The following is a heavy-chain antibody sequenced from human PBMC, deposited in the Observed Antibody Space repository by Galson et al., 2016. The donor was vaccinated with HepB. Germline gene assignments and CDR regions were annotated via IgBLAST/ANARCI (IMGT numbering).Heavy chain of an antibody. D-gene: IGHD3-22*01. CDR2: ISSGSSYI. Sequence: SLRLSCAASGFTFSRFWMNWVRQAPGKGLEWVSSISSGSSYIFYADSVKGRFTISRDNAKNSLYLQMNSLRAEDTAVYYCARDASSTGYFGGTTDDYWGQGTLVTVSS. V-gene: IGHV3-21*01. J-gene: IGHJ4*02. CDR3: ARDASSTGYFGGTTDDY. CDR1: GFTFSRFW.